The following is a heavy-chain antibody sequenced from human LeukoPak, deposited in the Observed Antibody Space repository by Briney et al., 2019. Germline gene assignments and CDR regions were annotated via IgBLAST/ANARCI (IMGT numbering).Heavy chain of an antibody. CDR1: GFTFSSYS. V-gene: IGHV3-21*01. CDR2: ISSSSSYI. Sequence: GGSLRLSCAASGFTFSSYSMNWVRQAPGKGLEWVSSISSSSSYIYYADSVKGRFTISRDNAKNSLYLQMNSLRAEDTAVYYCARDINCGGDCHIPYYFDYWGQGTLVTVSS. D-gene: IGHD2-21*02. J-gene: IGHJ4*02. CDR3: ARDINCGGDCHIPYYFDY.